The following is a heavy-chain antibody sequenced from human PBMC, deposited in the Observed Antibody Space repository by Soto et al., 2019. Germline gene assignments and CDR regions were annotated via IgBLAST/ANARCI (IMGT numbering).Heavy chain of an antibody. CDR3: ARGMMFITLLRGITIDF. D-gene: IGHD3-10*01. V-gene: IGHV3-48*02. J-gene: IGHJ4*02. Sequence: GGSLRLSCAASGFTFSAYSMNWVRQAPGKGLEWVSYISRSSNTIYYADSVKGRFTISRDSAKNSLYLQMNSLRDEDTAVYYFARGMMFITLLRGITIDFRGQGIMVTGSS. CDR1: GFTFSAYS. CDR2: ISRSSNTI.